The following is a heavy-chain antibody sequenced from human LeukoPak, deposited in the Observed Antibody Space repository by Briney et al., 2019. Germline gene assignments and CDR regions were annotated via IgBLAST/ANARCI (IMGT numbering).Heavy chain of an antibody. CDR2: IYTSGST. V-gene: IGHV4-4*07. Sequence: SETLSLTCTVSGGSISSYYWSWIRQPAGKRLGWVGRIYTSGSTNYNHSLKSRVTMSVDTSKNQFSLKLSSVTAADTAVYYCASAMVRGDYYYYYYMDVWGKGTTVTVSS. CDR1: GGSISSYY. CDR3: ASAMVRGDYYYYYYMDV. D-gene: IGHD3-10*01. J-gene: IGHJ6*03.